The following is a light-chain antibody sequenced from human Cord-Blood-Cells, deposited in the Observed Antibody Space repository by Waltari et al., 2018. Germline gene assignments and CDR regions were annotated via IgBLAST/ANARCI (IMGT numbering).Light chain of an antibody. CDR1: SLRSYY. V-gene: IGLV3-19*01. Sequence: SSELTQDPAVSVALGPTVRVTCQGDSLRSYYARWYQQKPGQAPVLVIYGKNNRHSGIPDRFSGSSSGNTASLTITGAQAEDEADYYCNSRDSSGNHLVFGGGTKLTVL. J-gene: IGLJ2*01. CDR2: GKN. CDR3: NSRDSSGNHLV.